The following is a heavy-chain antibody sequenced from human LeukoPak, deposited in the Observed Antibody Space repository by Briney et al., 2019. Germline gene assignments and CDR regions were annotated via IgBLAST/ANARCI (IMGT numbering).Heavy chain of an antibody. V-gene: IGHV4-38-2*02. CDR3: ARDGPMIVVVPAARFTDP. CDR1: GYSISSGYY. J-gene: IGHJ5*02. CDR2: IYHSGST. D-gene: IGHD2-2*01. Sequence: KPSETLSPTCTVSGYSISSGYYWGWIRQPPGKGLEWIGSIYHSGSTYYNPSLKSRVTISVDTSKNQFSLKLSSVTAADTAVYYCARDGPMIVVVPAARFTDPWGQGTLVTVSS.